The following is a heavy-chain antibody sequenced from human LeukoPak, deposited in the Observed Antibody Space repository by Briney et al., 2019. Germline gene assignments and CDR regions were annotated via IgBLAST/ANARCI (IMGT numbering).Heavy chain of an antibody. V-gene: IGHV3-21*01. J-gene: IGHJ1*01. D-gene: IGHD3-10*01. Sequence: GGPLRLSCAASGFTFSSYSMNWVRQAPGKGLEWVSSISSSSSYIYYADSVKGRFTISRDNAKNSLYLQMNSLRAEDTAVYYCASAGLWFGDDWGQGTLVTVSS. CDR2: ISSSSSYI. CDR1: GFTFSSYS. CDR3: ASAGLWFGDD.